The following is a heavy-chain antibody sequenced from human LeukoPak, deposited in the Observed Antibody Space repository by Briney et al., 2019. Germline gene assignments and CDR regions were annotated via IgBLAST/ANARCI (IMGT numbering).Heavy chain of an antibody. CDR2: IIPIFGTA. CDR3: ASHFTSSPIRLSEHRFDY. CDR1: GGTFSSYA. D-gene: IGHD2-2*01. Sequence: ASVKVSCKASGGTFSSYAISWVRQAPGQGLEWMGGIIPIFGTANYAQKFQGRVTITTDESTSTAYMELSSLRSEDTAVYYCASHFTSSPIRLSEHRFDYWGQGTLVTVSS. V-gene: IGHV1-69*05. J-gene: IGHJ4*02.